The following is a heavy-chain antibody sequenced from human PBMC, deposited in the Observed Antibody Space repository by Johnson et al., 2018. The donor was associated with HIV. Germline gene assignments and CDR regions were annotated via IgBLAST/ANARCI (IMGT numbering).Heavy chain of an antibody. CDR2: ISYDGSNK. CDR3: ARACRDGYTCDAYDI. D-gene: IGHD5-24*01. V-gene: IGHV3-30*14. CDR1: GFTFNNAW. J-gene: IGHJ3*02. Sequence: QVQLVESGGGLVQPGGSLRLSCAASGFTFNNAWMSWVRQAPGKGLEWVAVISYDGSNKYYADSVKGRFTISRDNSKNTLYLQMNSLRAEDTAVFYCARACRDGYTCDAYDIWGQGTMVTVSS.